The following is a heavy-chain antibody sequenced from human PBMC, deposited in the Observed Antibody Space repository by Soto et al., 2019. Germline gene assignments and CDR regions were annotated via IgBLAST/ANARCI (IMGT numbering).Heavy chain of an antibody. Sequence: EVQLVESGGSLVKPGGSLRLSCAASGFTFSSHAMNWVRQAPGKGLEWISSIDSSSSFIYYADSVKGRFTISRDNAKNSVFLHMSSLRADDTAVYYCARDPRWFGEIGYFDYWGQGALVTVSS. V-gene: IGHV3-21*06. J-gene: IGHJ4*02. CDR3: ARDPRWFGEIGYFDY. CDR1: GFTFSSHA. D-gene: IGHD3-10*01. CDR2: IDSSSSFI.